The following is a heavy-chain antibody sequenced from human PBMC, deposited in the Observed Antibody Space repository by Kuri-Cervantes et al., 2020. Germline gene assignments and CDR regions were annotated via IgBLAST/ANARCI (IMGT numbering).Heavy chain of an antibody. CDR3: ARDVRLFDI. CDR2: IKEDGRDK. V-gene: IGHV3-7*01. Sequence: GESLKISCAASGFTFSSYWMSWVRQAPGKGLEWVANIKEDGRDKYYVDSLKGRFTISRDNAKNSLYLQMNSLRVEDTAVYYCARDVRLFDIWGQGTMVTVSS. J-gene: IGHJ3*02. CDR1: GFTFSSYW.